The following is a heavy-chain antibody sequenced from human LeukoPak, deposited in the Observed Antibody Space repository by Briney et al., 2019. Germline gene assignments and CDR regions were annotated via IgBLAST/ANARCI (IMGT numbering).Heavy chain of an antibody. CDR1: GFTFSSYA. Sequence: GRSLRLSCAASGFTFSSYAMHWVRQAPGKGLEWVAVISYDGSNKYYADSVKGRFTISRDNSKNTLYLQMNSLRAEDTAVYYCARDGGVYYDSSGQYYFDYWGQGTLVTVSS. CDR3: ARDGGVYYDSSGQYYFDY. CDR2: ISYDGSNK. V-gene: IGHV3-30*04. J-gene: IGHJ4*02. D-gene: IGHD3-22*01.